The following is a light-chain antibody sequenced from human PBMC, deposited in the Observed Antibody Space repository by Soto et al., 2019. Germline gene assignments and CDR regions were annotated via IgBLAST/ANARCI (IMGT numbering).Light chain of an antibody. CDR1: QSVSSY. J-gene: IGKJ3*01. CDR3: QQHSNWPLSFT. Sequence: EIVLTQSPATLSLSPGERATLSCRASQSVSSYLAWYQQKPGQAPRLLIYDASNRATGIPARFSGSGSGTDFTLTISSLEPEYFAVYYCQQHSNWPLSFTFGPGT. V-gene: IGKV3-11*01. CDR2: DAS.